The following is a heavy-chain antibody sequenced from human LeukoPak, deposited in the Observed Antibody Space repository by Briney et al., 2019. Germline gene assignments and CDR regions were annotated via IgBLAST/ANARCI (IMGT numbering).Heavy chain of an antibody. J-gene: IGHJ4*02. CDR1: GGSISSSSYY. D-gene: IGHD2-15*01. V-gene: IGHV4-39*07. CDR2: IYYSGST. CDR3: ARVATTNLLLDY. Sequence: KASETLSLTCTVSGGSISSSSYYWGWIRQPPGKGLEWIGSIYYSGSTYYNPSLKSRVTISVDTSKNQFSLKLSSVTAADTAVYYCARVATTNLLLDYWGQGTLVTVSS.